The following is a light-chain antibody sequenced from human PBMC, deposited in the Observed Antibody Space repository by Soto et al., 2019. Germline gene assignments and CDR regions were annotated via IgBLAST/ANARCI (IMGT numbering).Light chain of an antibody. CDR3: ATWDDSLSGHYV. CDR2: SNN. Sequence: QSVLTQPPSASGTPGQRGTISCSGSSSNIGSNYVCWYQHLPGTAPKLLIYSNNQRPSGVPDRFSGSKSGTSASLAISGLRYEDEADYYCATWDDSLSGHYVFGTGTKVTVL. CDR1: SSNIGSNY. J-gene: IGLJ1*01. V-gene: IGLV1-47*02.